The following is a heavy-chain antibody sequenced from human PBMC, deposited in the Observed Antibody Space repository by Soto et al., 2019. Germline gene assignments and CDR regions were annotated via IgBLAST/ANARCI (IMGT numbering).Heavy chain of an antibody. J-gene: IGHJ4*02. D-gene: IGHD2-15*01. CDR2: IYYSGST. CDR3: ARSSYCSGGSCYSAGVY. Sequence: SETLSLTCTVSGGSISSYYWSWIRQPPGKGLEWIGYIYYSGSTNYNPSLKSRVTISVDTSKNQFSLKLSSVTAADTAVYYCARSSYCSGGSCYSAGVYWGQGTLVTVSS. V-gene: IGHV4-59*08. CDR1: GGSISSYY.